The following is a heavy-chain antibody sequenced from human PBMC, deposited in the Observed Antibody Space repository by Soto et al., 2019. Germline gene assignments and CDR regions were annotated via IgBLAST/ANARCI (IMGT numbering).Heavy chain of an antibody. CDR3: ARSVLQVDF. V-gene: IGHV1-46*01. CDR2: INPNGGST. Sequence: QLQLVQSGAEVKKPGASVKVSCKASGYIFIHYYIHWVRQAPGQGLEWMAIINPNGGSTNYAQKFQGRGTVTSDTAASTDSMDLNSLGSDETAVYFCARSVLQVDFLGQGTLVTVSS. J-gene: IGHJ4*02. CDR1: GYIFIHYY.